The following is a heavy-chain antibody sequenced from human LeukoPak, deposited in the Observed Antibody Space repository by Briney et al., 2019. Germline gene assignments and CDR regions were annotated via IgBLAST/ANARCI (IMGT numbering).Heavy chain of an antibody. D-gene: IGHD6-13*01. V-gene: IGHV3-21*01. CDR1: GFTFSSYS. CDR2: ISSSSSYI. CDR3: ARSLERSTWFGGVQAI. J-gene: IGHJ4*02. Sequence: GGSLRLSCAASGFTFSSYSMNWVRQAPGKGLEWVSSISSSSSYIYYADSVKGRFTISRDNAKNSLYLQMNSLRAEDTAVYYCARSLERSTWFGGVQAIWGQGTLVTVSS.